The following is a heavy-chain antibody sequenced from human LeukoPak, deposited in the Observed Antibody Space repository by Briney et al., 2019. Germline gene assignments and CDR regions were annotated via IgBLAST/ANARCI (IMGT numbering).Heavy chain of an antibody. CDR2: ISYDGSNK. J-gene: IGHJ4*02. CDR3: AKDRVWFGERADY. Sequence: QPGGSLRLSCAASGFTFSSYGMHWVRQAPGKGLEWVAVISYDGSNKYYADSVKGRFTISRDNSKNTLYLQMNSLRAEDTAVYYCAKDRVWFGERADYWGQGTLVTVSS. CDR1: GFTFSSYG. V-gene: IGHV3-30*18. D-gene: IGHD3-10*01.